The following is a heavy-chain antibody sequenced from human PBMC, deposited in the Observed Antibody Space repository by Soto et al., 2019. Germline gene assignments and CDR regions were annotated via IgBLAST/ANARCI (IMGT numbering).Heavy chain of an antibody. CDR3: AKDRATMVRGVISFDY. Sequence: PGGSLRLSCAASGFTFTSYGMHWARQASGKGLEWVSAISGSGGSTYYADSVKGRFTISRDNSKNTLYLQMNSLRAEDTAVYYCAKDRATMVRGVISFDYWGQGTLVTVSS. D-gene: IGHD3-10*01. V-gene: IGHV3-23*01. CDR2: ISGSGGST. J-gene: IGHJ4*02. CDR1: GFTFTSYG.